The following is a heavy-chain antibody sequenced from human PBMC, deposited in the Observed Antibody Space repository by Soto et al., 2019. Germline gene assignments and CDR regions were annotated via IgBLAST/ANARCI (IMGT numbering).Heavy chain of an antibody. CDR3: ASLCSSTSCYAGDY. D-gene: IGHD2-2*01. CDR1: GFTFGSYS. V-gene: IGHV3-21*01. J-gene: IGHJ4*02. Sequence: EVQLVESGGGLVKPGGSLRLSCAASGFTFGSYSMNWVRQAPGKGLEWVSSISSSSSYIYYADSVKGRFTISRDNAKNSLYLQMNSLRAEDTAVYYCASLCSSTSCYAGDYWGQGTLVTVSS. CDR2: ISSSSSYI.